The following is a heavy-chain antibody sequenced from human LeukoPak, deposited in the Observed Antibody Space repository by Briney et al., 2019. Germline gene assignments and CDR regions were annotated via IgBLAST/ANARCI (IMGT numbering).Heavy chain of an antibody. V-gene: IGHV4-34*01. CDR2: IKHSGST. D-gene: IGHD3-22*01. J-gene: IGHJ4*02. Sequence: SETLSLTCAVYGGSFSGYYWSWIRQPPGKGLEWIGEIKHSGSTNYNPSLKSRVTISVDTSKNQFSLKLSSVTAADTAVYYCARGVVVVMSEGFDYWGQGTLVTVSS. CDR1: GGSFSGYY. CDR3: ARGVVVVMSEGFDY.